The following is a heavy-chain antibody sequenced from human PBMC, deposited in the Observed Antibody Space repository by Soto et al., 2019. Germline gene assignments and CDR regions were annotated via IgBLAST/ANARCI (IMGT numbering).Heavy chain of an antibody. CDR1: GFMFNSYV. J-gene: IGHJ6*02. CDR2: ISYDGTKK. Sequence: PGGSLRLSCAASGFMFNSYVMHWVRRAPGKGLEWVGFISYDGTKKDYADSVKGRFIISRDNTKNSLYLQMDSLRVEDTAVYYCARDLAWKRGKVGRYYYGMDVWGQGTTVTVSS. V-gene: IGHV3-30*04. D-gene: IGHD1-1*01. CDR3: ARDLAWKRGKVGRYYYGMDV.